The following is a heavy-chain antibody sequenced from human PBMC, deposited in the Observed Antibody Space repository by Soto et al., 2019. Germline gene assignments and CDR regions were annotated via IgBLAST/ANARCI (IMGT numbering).Heavy chain of an antibody. J-gene: IGHJ1*01. V-gene: IGHV4-39*01. D-gene: IGHD3-16*02. CDR1: GVSISGTSYY. CDR3: ARHGSF. Sequence: QLQLQESGPGLVKPSETLSLTCTVSGVSISGTSYYWGWIRQTPAKGLEWIGTIYYSGETFYNPPLKSRVTISIDTSKNHFSLNLTSVTAADTAIYYCARHGSFWGQGALVTVSS. CDR2: IYYSGET.